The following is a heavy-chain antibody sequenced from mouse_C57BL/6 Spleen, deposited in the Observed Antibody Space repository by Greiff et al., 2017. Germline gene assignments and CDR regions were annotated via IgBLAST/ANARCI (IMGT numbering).Heavy chain of an antibody. J-gene: IGHJ4*01. D-gene: IGHD2-4*01. CDR1: GYTFTSYW. Sequence: QVQLKQPGAELVKPGASVKMSCKASGYTFTSYWITWVKQRPGQGLEWIGDIYPGSGSTNYNEKFKSKATLTVDTSSSTAYMQLSSLTSEDSAVYYCARSDYDYVYAMDYWGQGTSVTVSS. V-gene: IGHV1-55*01. CDR3: ARSDYDYVYAMDY. CDR2: IYPGSGST.